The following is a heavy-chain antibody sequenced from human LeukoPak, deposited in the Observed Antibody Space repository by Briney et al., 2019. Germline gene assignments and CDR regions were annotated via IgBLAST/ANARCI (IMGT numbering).Heavy chain of an antibody. V-gene: IGHV1-69*05. CDR1: GYTFTSFG. J-gene: IGHJ4*02. CDR2: IIPIFGTA. D-gene: IGHD3-22*01. CDR3: ASLLSPPYYYDSSGYYVFDY. Sequence: SVKVSCKASGYTFTSFGISWVRQAPGQGLEWMGGIIPIFGTANFAQKFQGRVTITTDESTSTAYMELSSLRSEDTAVYYCASLLSPPYYYDSSGYYVFDYWGQGTLVTVSS.